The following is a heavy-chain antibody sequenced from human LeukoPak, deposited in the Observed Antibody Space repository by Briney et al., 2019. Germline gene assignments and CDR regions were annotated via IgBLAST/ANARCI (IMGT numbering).Heavy chain of an antibody. D-gene: IGHD1-26*01. CDR2: ISGSGGAT. J-gene: IGHJ4*02. CDR1: GFTFSSYA. CDR3: AKYGPQDSGSSHFDY. Sequence: PGGSLRLSCAASGFTFSSYAMTWVRQAPGKGLEWVSGISGSGGATYYADSVQGRFTISRDNSRNILYLQMNSLRDEDTALYYCAKYGPQDSGSSHFDYWGQGALVTVSS. V-gene: IGHV3-23*01.